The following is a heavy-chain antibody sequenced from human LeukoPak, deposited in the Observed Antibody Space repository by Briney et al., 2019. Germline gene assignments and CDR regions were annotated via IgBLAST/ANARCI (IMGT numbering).Heavy chain of an antibody. V-gene: IGHV1-2*02. CDR1: SYTFTSYG. Sequence: ASVKVSCKASSYTFTSYGISWVRQAPGQGLEWMGWINPISGATDYAQKFQGRVTLTRDTSISTGYMELSRLRSDDTAVYYCARDPAQDLVGIDYWGQGTLVTVSS. J-gene: IGHJ4*02. D-gene: IGHD2-8*02. CDR2: INPISGAT. CDR3: ARDPAQDLVGIDY.